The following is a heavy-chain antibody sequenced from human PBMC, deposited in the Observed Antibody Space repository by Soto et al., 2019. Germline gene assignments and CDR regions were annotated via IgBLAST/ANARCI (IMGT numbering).Heavy chain of an antibody. CDR2: IIPIFGTA. CDR3: ASRSDGSGGSCSPEDWFDP. J-gene: IGHJ5*02. CDR1: GGTFSSYA. V-gene: IGHV1-69*06. D-gene: IGHD2-15*01. Sequence: QVQLVQSGAEVKKPGSSVKVSCKASGGTFSSYAISWVRQAPGQGLEWMGGIIPIFGTANYAQKFQGRVTITADKARSTAYRELGSLRSEDTGVYYCASRSDGSGGSCSPEDWFDPWGKGALVTVSS.